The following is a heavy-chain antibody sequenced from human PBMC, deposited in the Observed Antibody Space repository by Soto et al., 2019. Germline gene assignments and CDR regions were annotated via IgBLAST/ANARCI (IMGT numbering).Heavy chain of an antibody. V-gene: IGHV5-51*01. CDR3: ARRPTTVSTYGSNVFDI. CDR2: IYPGDSDA. Sequence: PGESLKISCKGSGYSFSTYWIGWVRQMPGKGLEWMGIIYPGDSDARYSPSFQGQVTFSADKSISTAYLQWSSLKASDTAMYYCARRPTTVSTYGSNVFDIWGQGTMVTVSS. D-gene: IGHD4-17*01. J-gene: IGHJ3*02. CDR1: GYSFSTYW.